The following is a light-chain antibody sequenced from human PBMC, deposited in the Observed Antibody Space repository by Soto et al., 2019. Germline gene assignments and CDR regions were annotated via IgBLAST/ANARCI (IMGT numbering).Light chain of an antibody. CDR2: SAS. Sequence: VMTQSPATLYVSPGERVTVSCRASQSVRTAFAWYQQRTGQAPRLLIHSASTKADGIPARFSGSGSGTDFKLTISSLQSEDFGVYYCQQYDDWPPEFGQGTKPEIK. V-gene: IGKV3-15*01. CDR1: QSVRTA. J-gene: IGKJ2*01. CDR3: QQYDDWPPE.